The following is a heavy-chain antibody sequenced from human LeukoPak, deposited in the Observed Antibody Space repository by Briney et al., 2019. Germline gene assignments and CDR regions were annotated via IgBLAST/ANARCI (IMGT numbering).Heavy chain of an antibody. Sequence: SETLSLTCTVSGGSVSSYYWSWIRRPPGRGLEWIAYLSHSGSSDSNPSLTSRVTTLVDTSKNQFSLKLTYVTAADTAVYYCARARYANAWYAFDIWGHGTMVTVSS. CDR1: GGSVSSYY. CDR3: ARARYANAWYAFDI. CDR2: LSHSGSS. V-gene: IGHV4-59*02. J-gene: IGHJ3*02. D-gene: IGHD2-2*01.